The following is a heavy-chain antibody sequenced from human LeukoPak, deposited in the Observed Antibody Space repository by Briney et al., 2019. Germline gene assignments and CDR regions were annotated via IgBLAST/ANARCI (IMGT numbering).Heavy chain of an antibody. CDR3: AREKPFYDSSGYYYPIAFDY. D-gene: IGHD3-22*01. J-gene: IGHJ4*02. V-gene: IGHV3-20*04. CDR2: INWDGGST. CDR1: GFTFDDYG. Sequence: PGGSLRLSCAASGFTFDDYGMSWVRQAPGKGLEWVCGINWDGGSTGYADSVKGRFTIARDNAKNCLYLQMNSLRAEDTALYYCAREKPFYDSSGYYYPIAFDYWGQGTLVTVSS.